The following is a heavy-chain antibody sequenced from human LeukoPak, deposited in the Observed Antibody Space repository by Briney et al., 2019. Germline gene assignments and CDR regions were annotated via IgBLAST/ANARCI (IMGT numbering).Heavy chain of an antibody. CDR2: INPNSGGT. CDR3: ATNRQIMILGVVIMPAFDI. V-gene: IGHV1-2*06. J-gene: IGHJ3*02. Sequence: ASVKVSCKASGYTFTGYYMHGVRQAPGQGLEWMGRINPNSGGTNYAQKFQGRVTMTRDTSISTAYMELSSLRSEDTAAYYCATNRQIMILGVVIMPAFDIWGQGTMVTVSS. CDR1: GYTFTGYY. D-gene: IGHD3-3*01.